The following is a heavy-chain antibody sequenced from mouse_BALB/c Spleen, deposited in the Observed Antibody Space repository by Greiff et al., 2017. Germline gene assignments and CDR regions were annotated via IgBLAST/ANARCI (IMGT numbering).Heavy chain of an antibody. J-gene: IGHJ4*01. CDR1: GFTFSSYA. CDR3: ARDDVDYYAMAC. V-gene: IGHV5-9-4*01. CDR2: ISSGGSYT. Sequence: EVQVVESGGGLLKPGGSLKLSCAASGFTFSSYAMSWVRQSPEKRLEWVAEISSGGSYTYYPDTVLGRFTISRDNAKNTLYLEMSSLRSEDTAMYYCARDDVDYYAMACWGQGTSVTVSS.